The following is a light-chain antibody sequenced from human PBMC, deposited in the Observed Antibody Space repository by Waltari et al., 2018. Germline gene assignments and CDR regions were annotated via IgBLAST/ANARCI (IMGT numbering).Light chain of an antibody. J-gene: IGLJ3*02. Sequence: QSVLTQPPSASGTPGQRVNISCSGSSSDIGSTYVYWYQQLPGTAPKLLIYRSNPRPSGVPDRFSGSRSGTSASLAISGLRSEDEADYHCAAWDDSLSGPVFGGGTKLTVL. V-gene: IGLV1-47*01. CDR2: RSN. CDR3: AAWDDSLSGPV. CDR1: SSDIGSTY.